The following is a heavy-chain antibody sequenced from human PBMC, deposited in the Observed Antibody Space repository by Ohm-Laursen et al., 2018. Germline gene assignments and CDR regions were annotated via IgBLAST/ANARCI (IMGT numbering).Heavy chain of an antibody. CDR2: ISSSSSYI. J-gene: IGHJ6*02. CDR1: GFTFSSYS. V-gene: IGHV3-21*04. CDR3: AATSTPYYHYYGMDV. D-gene: IGHD4-11*01. Sequence: SLRLSCAASGFTFSSYSMNWVRQAPGKGLEWASSISSSSSYIYYADSVKGRFTISRDNAKNSLYLQMNSLRAEDTAVYYCAATSTPYYHYYGMDVWGQGTTVTVFS.